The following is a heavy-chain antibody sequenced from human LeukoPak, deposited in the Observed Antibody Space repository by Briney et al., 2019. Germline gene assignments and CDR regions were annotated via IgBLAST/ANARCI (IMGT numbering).Heavy chain of an antibody. Sequence: PSETLSLTCTVSGGSISSYYWSWIRQLPGKRLEWIGYIYYSGSTNYNPSLKSRVTISVDTSKNQFSLKLSSVTAADTAVYYCARVVWFGETGWFDPWGQGTLVTVSS. CDR3: ARVVWFGETGWFDP. D-gene: IGHD3-10*01. CDR2: IYYSGST. J-gene: IGHJ5*02. CDR1: GGSISSYY. V-gene: IGHV4-59*08.